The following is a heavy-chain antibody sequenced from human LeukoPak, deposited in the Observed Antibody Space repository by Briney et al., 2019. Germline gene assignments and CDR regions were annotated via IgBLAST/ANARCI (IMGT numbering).Heavy chain of an antibody. CDR2: INSDGSTT. V-gene: IGHV3-74*01. CDR1: GFTFSSYW. CDR3: AKSRYYDILTGQTYYFDY. Sequence: GGSLRLSCAASGFTFSSYWMHWVRQAPGKGLVWVSRINSDGSTTSYADSVKGRFTISRDNAENSLYLQMNSLTSEDTALYYCAKSRYYDILTGQTYYFDYWGQGTLVTVSS. J-gene: IGHJ4*02. D-gene: IGHD3-9*01.